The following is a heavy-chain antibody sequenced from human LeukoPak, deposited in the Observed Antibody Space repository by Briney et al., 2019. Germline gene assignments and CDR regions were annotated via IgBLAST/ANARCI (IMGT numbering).Heavy chain of an antibody. J-gene: IGHJ4*02. D-gene: IGHD5/OR15-5a*01. CDR2: IYTSGST. CDR1: GGPISSGSYY. V-gene: IGHV4-61*02. Sequence: SETLSLTCTVSGGPISSGSYYWSWIRQPAGKGLEWIGRIYTSGSTNYNPSLKSRVTISVDTSKNQFSLKLSSVTAADTAVYYCARGVSGRSSSFDYWGQGTLVTVSS. CDR3: ARGVSGRSSSFDY.